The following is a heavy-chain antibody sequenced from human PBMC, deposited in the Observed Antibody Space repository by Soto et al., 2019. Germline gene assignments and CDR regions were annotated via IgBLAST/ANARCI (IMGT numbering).Heavy chain of an antibody. CDR1: GFTFNTAW. D-gene: IGHD2-15*01. V-gene: IGHV3-15*07. CDR2: IKTSADGGAT. Sequence: EVQLVEYGGGLVKPGRSLRLSCAASGFTFNTAWMNWVRQAPGEGLEWVGRIKTSADGGATDYAAPVQGRFTISRDDSKNALYLHMNSLKTEDTAVYYCTTGSVEGVWGQGTTVTVSS. J-gene: IGHJ6*02. CDR3: TTGSVEGV.